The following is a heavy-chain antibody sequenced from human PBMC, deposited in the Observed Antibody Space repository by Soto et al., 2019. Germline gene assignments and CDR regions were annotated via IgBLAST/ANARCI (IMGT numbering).Heavy chain of an antibody. CDR3: AKDARYSGSYYGAFYI. CDR1: GFTFSSYS. CDR2: ISSNRTTT. Sequence: GGSLRLSCAASGFTFSSYSMNWVRQAPGKGLEWLSFISSNRTTTYYADSVKGRFTISRDNSKNSLYLQMNSLRAEDTAVYYFAKDARYSGSYYGAFYICGQGTMFAVSS. J-gene: IGHJ3*02. V-gene: IGHV3-48*01. D-gene: IGHD1-26*01.